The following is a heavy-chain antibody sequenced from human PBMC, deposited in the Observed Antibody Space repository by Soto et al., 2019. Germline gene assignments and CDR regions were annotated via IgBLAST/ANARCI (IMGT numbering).Heavy chain of an antibody. CDR3: AREYTAWPLAYGLDV. Sequence: LRLSCVGSGFTFSTYSINWVRQAPGKGLEWVSSISSRSDIYYADSVKGRFTISRDNAKNSVSLQMNSLRAEDTAVYYCAREYTAWPLAYGLDVWGLGTTVTVSS. J-gene: IGHJ6*02. D-gene: IGHD2-2*02. CDR1: GFTFSTYS. V-gene: IGHV3-21*01. CDR2: ISSRSDI.